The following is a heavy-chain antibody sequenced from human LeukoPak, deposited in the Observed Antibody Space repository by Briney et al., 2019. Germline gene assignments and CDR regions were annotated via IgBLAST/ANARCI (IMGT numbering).Heavy chain of an antibody. CDR1: GGSISSSSYY. Sequence: SETLSLTCTVSGGSISSSSYYWGWIRQPPGKGLEWIGSIYYSGSTYYNPSLKSRVTISVDTSKNQFSLKLSSVTAADTAVYYCARQKYYYGENWFDPWGQGTLVTVSS. CDR2: IYYSGST. CDR3: ARQKYYYGENWFDP. V-gene: IGHV4-39*01. J-gene: IGHJ5*02. D-gene: IGHD3-10*01.